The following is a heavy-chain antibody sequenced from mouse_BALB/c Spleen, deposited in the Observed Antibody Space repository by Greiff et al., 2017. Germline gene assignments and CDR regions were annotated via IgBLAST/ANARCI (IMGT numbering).Heavy chain of an antibody. Sequence: EVKLMESGGGLVKPGGSLKLSCAASGFTFSSYAMSWVRQTPEKRLEWVESISSGGSTDYPDSVKGRFTISRDNARNILYLQMSSLRSEDTAMYYCARRRDYYGSSDNYAMDYWGEGTSVTVSS. J-gene: IGHJ4*01. CDR3: ARRRDYYGSSDNYAMDY. CDR2: ISSGGST. CDR1: GFTFSSYA. D-gene: IGHD1-1*01. V-gene: IGHV5-6-5*01.